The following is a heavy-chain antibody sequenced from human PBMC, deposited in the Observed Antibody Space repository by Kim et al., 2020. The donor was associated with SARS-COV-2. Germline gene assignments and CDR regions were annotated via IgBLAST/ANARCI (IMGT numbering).Heavy chain of an antibody. V-gene: IGHV4-59*08. J-gene: IGHJ4*02. Sequence: TSTPSLKRRVTHTVDPSKTQFSLKLSSVTAADTAVYYCARLGIAAADVDYWGQGTLVTVSS. D-gene: IGHD6-13*01. CDR3: ARLGIAAADVDY.